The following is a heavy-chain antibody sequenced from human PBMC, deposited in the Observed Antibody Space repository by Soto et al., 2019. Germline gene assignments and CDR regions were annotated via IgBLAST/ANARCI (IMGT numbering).Heavy chain of an antibody. V-gene: IGHV3-30*03. CDR3: ARVFSYDYVWGSYQAFDY. CDR2: ISYDGSNK. J-gene: IGHJ4*02. D-gene: IGHD3-16*02. CDR1: GFTFSSYG. Sequence: PGGSLRLSCAASGFTFSSYGMHWVRQAPGKGLEWVAVISYDGSNKYYADSVKGRFTISRDNSKNTLYLQMNSLRDEDTAVYYGARVFSYDYVWGSYQAFDYWGQGTLVTVSS.